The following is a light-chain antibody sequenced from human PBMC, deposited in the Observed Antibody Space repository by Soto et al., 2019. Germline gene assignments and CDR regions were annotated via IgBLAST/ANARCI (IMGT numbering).Light chain of an antibody. V-gene: IGLV4-69*01. CDR1: SGHSSYA. CDR3: QTWGTGIQV. Sequence: QPVLTQSPSASASLGASVKLTCTLSSGHSSYAIAWHQQQPEKGPRYLMKLNSDGSHSKGDGIPDRFSGSSSGAERHLTISSLQSEDEADYYCQTWGTGIQVFGGGTKRTVL. J-gene: IGLJ2*01. CDR2: LNSDGSH.